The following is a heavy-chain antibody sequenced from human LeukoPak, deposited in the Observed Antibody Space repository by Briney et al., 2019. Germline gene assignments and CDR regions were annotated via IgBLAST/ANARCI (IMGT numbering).Heavy chain of an antibody. CDR1: GYSFTSYW. J-gene: IGHJ4*02. D-gene: IGHD5-18*01. CDR3: ARRRGRGYSYGPIDN. V-gene: IGHV5-51*01. Sequence: GESLKISCKGSGYSFTSYWIGWVRQMPGKGLEWMGIIYPGDSDTRYSPSFQVQVTISADKSISTAYLQWSSLKASDTAMYYCARRRGRGYSYGPIDNWGQGTLVTVSS. CDR2: IYPGDSDT.